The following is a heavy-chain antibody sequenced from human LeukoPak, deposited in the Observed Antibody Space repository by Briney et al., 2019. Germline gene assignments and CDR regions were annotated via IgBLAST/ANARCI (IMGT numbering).Heavy chain of an antibody. V-gene: IGHV4-61*02. J-gene: IGHJ3*02. D-gene: IGHD5-18*01. Sequence: RSSETLSLTCTVCGGSISSGSYYWSWIRQPAGKGLEWIGRIYTSGSTNYNPSLKSRVTISVDTSKNQFSLKLSSVTAADTAVYYCARATGLRGYSYGHCAFDIWGQGTMVTVSS. CDR1: GGSISSGSYY. CDR3: ARATGLRGYSYGHCAFDI. CDR2: IYTSGST.